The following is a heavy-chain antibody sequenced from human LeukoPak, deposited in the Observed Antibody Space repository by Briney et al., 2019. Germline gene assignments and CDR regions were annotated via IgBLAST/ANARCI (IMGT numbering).Heavy chain of an antibody. CDR3: ARQAGSYCGGDCPIDY. Sequence: ASVKVSCKASGYTFTSYYMHWVRQAPGQGLEWMGIINPSGGSTSYAQKFQGRVTMTRDTSTSTVYMELSSLRSEDTAVYYCARQAGSYCGGDCPIDYWGQGTLVTVSS. V-gene: IGHV1-46*01. CDR2: INPSGGST. J-gene: IGHJ4*02. D-gene: IGHD2-21*02. CDR1: GYTFTSYY.